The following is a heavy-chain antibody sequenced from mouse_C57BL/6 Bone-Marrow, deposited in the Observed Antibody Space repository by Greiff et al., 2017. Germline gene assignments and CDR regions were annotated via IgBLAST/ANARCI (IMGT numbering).Heavy chain of an antibody. CDR2: INYDGSST. Sequence: EVKLVESEGGLVQPGSSMKLSCTASGFTFSDYYMAWVRQVPEKGLEWVANINYDGSSTYYLDSLKSRFIISRDNAKNILYLQMSSLKSEDTATYYCARESSGYAYFDYWGQGTTLTVSS. CDR1: GFTFSDYY. CDR3: ARESSGYAYFDY. V-gene: IGHV5-16*01. J-gene: IGHJ2*01. D-gene: IGHD3-2*02.